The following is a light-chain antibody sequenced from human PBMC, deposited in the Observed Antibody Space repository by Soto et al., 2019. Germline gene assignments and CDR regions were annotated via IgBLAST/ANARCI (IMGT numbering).Light chain of an antibody. V-gene: IGLV2-14*01. CDR2: EVT. CDR3: SSYRSSNTVI. CDR1: SSDVGGYNY. Sequence: QSALTQPASVSGSPGQSITISCTGTSSDVGGYNYVSWYQQHPGKGPKLMIYEVTYRPSGVSFRFSGSKSGNTASLTISGLQAEDEADYYCSSYRSSNTVIFGGGTQLTVL. J-gene: IGLJ2*01.